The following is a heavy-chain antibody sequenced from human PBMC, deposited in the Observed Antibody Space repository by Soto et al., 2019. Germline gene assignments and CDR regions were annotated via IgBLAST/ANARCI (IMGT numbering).Heavy chain of an antibody. J-gene: IGHJ5*02. CDR1: GFTFSTHT. CDR3: ARSEQWLTT. Sequence: GVSLSLSCSASGFTFSTHTMYWVRQAPGKGLEYVSAIGLHGRGAYYADSVKGRFTISRDDSRNTLFLQMSTLRPEDTAVYYCARSEQWLTTWGQGTLVTVSS. CDR2: IGLHGRGA. V-gene: IGHV3-64D*06. D-gene: IGHD6-19*01.